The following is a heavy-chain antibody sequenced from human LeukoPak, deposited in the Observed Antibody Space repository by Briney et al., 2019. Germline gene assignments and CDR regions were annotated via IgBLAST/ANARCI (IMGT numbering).Heavy chain of an antibody. D-gene: IGHD3-22*01. CDR3: AKDLGYYDSSGYYFNY. Sequence: GGSLRLSCAASGFTFSSYAMSWVRQAPGKGLEWVSGISGSGDNTYYADSVKGRFTISRDNSKNTLYVQVNSLGTEDTAAYYCAKDLGYYDSSGYYFNYWGQGTLVTVSS. CDR2: ISGSGDNT. V-gene: IGHV3-23*01. J-gene: IGHJ4*02. CDR1: GFTFSSYA.